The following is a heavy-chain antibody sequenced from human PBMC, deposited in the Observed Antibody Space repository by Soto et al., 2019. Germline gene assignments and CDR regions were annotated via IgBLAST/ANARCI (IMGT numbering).Heavy chain of an antibody. CDR1: GGSFSGYY. V-gene: IGHV4-34*01. J-gene: IGHJ6*02. CDR3: ASLRRLVKERFHYYYYGMDV. D-gene: IGHD3-3*01. Sequence: SETLCLTCAVYGGSFSGYYWSWIRQPPGKGLEWIGEINHSGSTNYNPSLKSRVTISVDTSKNQFSLKLSSVTAADTAVYYCASLRRLVKERFHYYYYGMDVWGQGTTVTVS. CDR2: INHSGST.